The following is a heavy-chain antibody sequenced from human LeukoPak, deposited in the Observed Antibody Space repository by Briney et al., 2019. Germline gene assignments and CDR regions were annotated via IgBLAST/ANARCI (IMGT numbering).Heavy chain of an antibody. Sequence: GGSLRLSCAASGFSLSDYYMSWIRQAPGKGLEWVSYISSSGSTIYYADSVKGRFTISRDNAKNSLYLQMNSLRAEDTAVYYCASIAVTTSYYYYGMDVWGQGTTVTVSS. J-gene: IGHJ6*02. CDR1: GFSLSDYY. D-gene: IGHD4-17*01. CDR2: ISSSGSTI. V-gene: IGHV3-11*01. CDR3: ASIAVTTSYYYYGMDV.